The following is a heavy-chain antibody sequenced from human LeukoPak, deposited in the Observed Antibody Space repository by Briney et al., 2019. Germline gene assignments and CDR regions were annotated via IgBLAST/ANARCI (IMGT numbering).Heavy chain of an antibody. D-gene: IGHD2-2*01. CDR2: INPNSGGT. V-gene: IGHV1-2*02. CDR3: ARAWDIVVVPTWEKDFFFIGG. Sequence: ASVKVSCKASGYTFTCYYMHWVRQAPGQGLEWMGWINPNSGGTNYAQKFQGRVTMTRDTSISTAYMELSRLRYDDRAGDYCARAWDIVVVPTWEKDFFFIGGLGKRATVPLSS. J-gene: IGHJ6*03. CDR1: GYTFTCYY.